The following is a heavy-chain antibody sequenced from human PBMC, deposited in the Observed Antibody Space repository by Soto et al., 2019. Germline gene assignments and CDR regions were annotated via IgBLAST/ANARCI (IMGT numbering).Heavy chain of an antibody. CDR1: GGTFSSCA. Sequence: QVQLVQSGAEVKKPGSSVKVSCKASGGTFSSCAISWVRQAPGQGLEWMGGIIPIFGTANYAQKFQGRETITADEAKSTAYMELSSLRSEDTAVYYCARDRYYDSSGYYYVPYDYWGQGTLVTVSS. CDR2: IIPIFGTA. J-gene: IGHJ4*02. V-gene: IGHV1-69*12. CDR3: ARDRYYDSSGYYYVPYDY. D-gene: IGHD3-22*01.